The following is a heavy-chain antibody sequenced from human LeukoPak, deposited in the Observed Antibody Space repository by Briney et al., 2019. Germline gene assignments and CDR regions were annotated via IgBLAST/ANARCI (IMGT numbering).Heavy chain of an antibody. V-gene: IGHV3-64*01. D-gene: IGHD3-10*01. CDR1: GFTFSSYA. CDR2: ISSNGGST. Sequence: GGSLRLSCAASGFTFSSYAMHWVRQAPGKGLEYVSAISSNGGSTYYANSVKDRFTISRDNSKNTLYLQMGSLRAEDMAVYYCARETYYYGSGSYYDYWGQGTLVTVSS. J-gene: IGHJ4*02. CDR3: ARETYYYGSGSYYDY.